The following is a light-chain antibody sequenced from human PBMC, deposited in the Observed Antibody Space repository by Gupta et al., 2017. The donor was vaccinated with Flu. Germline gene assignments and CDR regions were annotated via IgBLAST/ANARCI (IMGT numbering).Light chain of an antibody. CDR1: SSDIGSYNY. CDR2: GVT. Sequence: QSALTQPASLSGSPGQSITISCTGTSSDIGSYNYVSWYQQHPGQAPNLLIYGVTNRPSGVAHCFSASKSGDTASLTISGLKEEDEADYYCSSCISSSTLVFVGGTKLTVL. J-gene: IGLJ2*01. CDR3: SSCISSSTLV. V-gene: IGLV2-14*01.